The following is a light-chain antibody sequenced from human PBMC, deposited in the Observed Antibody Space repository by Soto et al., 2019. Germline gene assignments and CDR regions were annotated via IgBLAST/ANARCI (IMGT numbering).Light chain of an antibody. V-gene: IGLV7-46*01. CDR3: LLYSGGYV. J-gene: IGLJ1*01. CDR2: DTY. Sequence: QALVTREPSLTVSPGGTVTRTCGSSTGAVATGHYAYWFHQKPGQAPRPLIYDTYNRFSWTPARFSGSLLGGKAALTLSGAQPEDEADYYCLLYSGGYVFGPGTKITVL. CDR1: TGAVATGHY.